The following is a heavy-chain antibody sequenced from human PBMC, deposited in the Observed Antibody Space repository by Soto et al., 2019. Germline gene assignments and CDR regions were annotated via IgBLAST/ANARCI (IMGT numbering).Heavy chain of an antibody. D-gene: IGHD4-17*01. CDR3: ARSGGYYGDLYFDY. CDR2: IYYSGST. Sequence: QVQLQESGPGLVKPSETLSLTGTVSGGSISSYYWSWIRQPPGKGLEWIGYIYYSGSTNYNPSLKSRVTISVDTSKNQFSLKLSSVTAADTAVYYCARSGGYYGDLYFDYWGQGTLVTVSS. V-gene: IGHV4-59*01. J-gene: IGHJ4*02. CDR1: GGSISSYY.